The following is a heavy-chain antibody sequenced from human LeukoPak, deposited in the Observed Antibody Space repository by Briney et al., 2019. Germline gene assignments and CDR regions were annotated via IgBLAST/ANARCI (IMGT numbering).Heavy chain of an antibody. V-gene: IGHV3-30*02. Sequence: GGSLRLSCAASGFTFSSYGMHWVRQAPGKGLEWVAFIRYDGSNKYYADSVKGRFTISRDNSKNTLYLQMNSLRAEDTAVYYCARDQAARKGYNWFDPWGQGTLVTVSS. J-gene: IGHJ5*02. CDR1: GFTFSSYG. CDR3: ARDQAARKGYNWFDP. D-gene: IGHD6-6*01. CDR2: IRYDGSNK.